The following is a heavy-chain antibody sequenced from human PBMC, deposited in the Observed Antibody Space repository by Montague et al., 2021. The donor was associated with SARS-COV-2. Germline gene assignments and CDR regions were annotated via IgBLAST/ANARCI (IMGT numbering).Heavy chain of an antibody. D-gene: IGHD3-9*01. CDR2: VLYNKGT. Sequence: SETLSLTCTVSGVSVTDYYWSWIRRPPGKGLEWVGDVLYNKGTNFNPSLKSRVAISVDTSKNQFSLRLTPVTAADTAFYYCLRHPHYDGLNGPPDFWDQGTLATVSS. CDR1: GVSVTDYY. V-gene: IGHV4-59*08. J-gene: IGHJ4*02. CDR3: LRHPHYDGLNGPPDF.